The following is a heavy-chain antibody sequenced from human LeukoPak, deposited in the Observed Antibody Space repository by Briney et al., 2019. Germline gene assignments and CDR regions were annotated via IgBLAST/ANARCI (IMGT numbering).Heavy chain of an antibody. CDR3: AKAAAERCASIKCYPFDS. J-gene: IGHJ4*02. V-gene: IGHV3-23*01. CDR1: EFDFSSHA. Sequence: PGGSLRLSCAASEFDFSSHAMTWVRQAPGKGLEWVASIIGPGGDTYHAGSVRGRFTISRDDSKNTLYLQMSHLRVEDTALYYCAKAAAERCASIKCYPFDSWGQGTLVAVSS. CDR2: IIGPGGDT. D-gene: IGHD1-1*01.